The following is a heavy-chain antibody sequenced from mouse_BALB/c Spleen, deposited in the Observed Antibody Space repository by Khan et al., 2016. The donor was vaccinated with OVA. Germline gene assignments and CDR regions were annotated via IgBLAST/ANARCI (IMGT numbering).Heavy chain of an antibody. Sequence: EVELVESGGGLVKPGGSLKLSCAASGFTFSSYAMSWVRQTPEKRLEWVATISSGGSYTYYPDSVKGRFTISRDNAKNTLYLQMSSLRSEDTAMYDCARHDTTEWFADGGQGTLVTVSA. CDR3: ARHDTTEWFAD. J-gene: IGHJ3*01. D-gene: IGHD1-1*01. CDR1: GFTFSSYA. V-gene: IGHV5-9-3*01. CDR2: ISSGGSYT.